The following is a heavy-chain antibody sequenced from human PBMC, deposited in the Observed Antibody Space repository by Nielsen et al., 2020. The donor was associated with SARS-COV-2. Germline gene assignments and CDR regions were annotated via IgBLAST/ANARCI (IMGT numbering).Heavy chain of an antibody. CDR3: VRIDMATISVDY. Sequence: SETLSLTCTLSGGSISSYYWGWIRQPPGKRLEWIGHMYYSGGADYNPSLKSRVTISVDTSKNQFSLNLSSVTAADTAVYYCVRIDMATISVDYWGRGTLVTVSS. J-gene: IGHJ4*02. CDR1: GGSISSYY. V-gene: IGHV4-59*01. CDR2: MYYSGGA. D-gene: IGHD5-24*01.